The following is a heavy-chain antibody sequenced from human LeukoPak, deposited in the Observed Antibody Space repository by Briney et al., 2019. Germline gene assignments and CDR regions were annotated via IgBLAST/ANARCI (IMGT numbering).Heavy chain of an antibody. Sequence: ASVKVSCKASGGTFSSYAISWVRQAPGQGLEWMGWISAYNGNTNYAQKLQGRVTMITDTSTSTAYMELRSLRSDDTAVYYCARDLTGTFDYWGQGTLVTVSS. CDR3: ARDLTGTFDY. J-gene: IGHJ4*02. V-gene: IGHV1-18*01. CDR1: GGTFSSYA. CDR2: ISAYNGNT. D-gene: IGHD1-20*01.